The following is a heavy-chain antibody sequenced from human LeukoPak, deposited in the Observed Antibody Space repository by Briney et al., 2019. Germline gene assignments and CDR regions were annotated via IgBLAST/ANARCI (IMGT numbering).Heavy chain of an antibody. CDR3: SAVAGHYYYYYMDV. Sequence: SVKVSCKASGGTFSSYAISWVRQAPGQGLEWMGRIIPIFGTANYAQKFQGRVTITTDESTSTAYMELSSLRSEDTAVYYCSAVAGHYYYYYMDVWGKETTVTVSS. D-gene: IGHD6-19*01. CDR1: GGTFSSYA. CDR2: IIPIFGTA. V-gene: IGHV1-69*05. J-gene: IGHJ6*03.